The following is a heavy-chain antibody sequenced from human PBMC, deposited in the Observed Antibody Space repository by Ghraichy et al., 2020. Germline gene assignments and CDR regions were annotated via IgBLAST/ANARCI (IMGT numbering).Heavy chain of an antibody. Sequence: SETLSLTCTVSGGSISSGAYYWSWIRQHPGKGLEWIGFISYIGSTYYNPSLKSRLTLSVDTSENQFSLKLTSVTAADTAVYYCARVQGAPFYYDSSGYYYLDNWGQGTLVTVSS. D-gene: IGHD3-22*01. V-gene: IGHV4-31*03. J-gene: IGHJ4*02. CDR1: GGSISSGAYY. CDR3: ARVQGAPFYYDSSGYYYLDN. CDR2: ISYIGST.